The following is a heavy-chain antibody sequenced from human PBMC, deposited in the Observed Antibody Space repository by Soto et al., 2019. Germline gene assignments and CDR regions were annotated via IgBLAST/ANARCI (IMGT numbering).Heavy chain of an antibody. CDR1: GFTFSSYA. D-gene: IGHD3-16*02. Sequence: EVQLLESGGGLVQPGGSLRLSCAASGFTFSSYAMSWVRQAPGKGLEWVSAISASGGSTYYADSVKGRFTISRDNSKNTLYLKMNSLRADDTVVYYCASQSYYDYIWGSYRFDYWGQGTLVTVSS. CDR2: ISASGGST. J-gene: IGHJ4*02. CDR3: ASQSYYDYIWGSYRFDY. V-gene: IGHV3-23*01.